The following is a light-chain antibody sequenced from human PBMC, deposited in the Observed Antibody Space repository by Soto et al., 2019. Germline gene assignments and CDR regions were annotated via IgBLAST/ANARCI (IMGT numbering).Light chain of an antibody. J-gene: IGLJ3*02. CDR1: SSNIGAGYD. CDR3: QSYDSSLSGWV. CDR2: GNS. V-gene: IGLV1-40*01. Sequence: QSVLTQPPSVSGAPGQRVTISCTGSSSNIGAGYDGHWYQQLPGTAPKLLIYGNSNRPSGVPDRFSGSKSGTSASLAITGLQAEDESDYYCQSYDSSLSGWVFGGGPKLTVL.